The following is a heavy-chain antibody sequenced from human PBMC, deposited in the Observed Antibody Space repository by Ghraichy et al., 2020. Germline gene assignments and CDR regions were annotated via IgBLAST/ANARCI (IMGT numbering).Heavy chain of an antibody. CDR2: IKRDGIST. Sequence: GESLNISCAASGFTFSSYWMHWVRQAPGQGLVWVSRIKRDGISTSYADSVKGRFTISRDNAKNTLYLQMNSLRADDTAIYYCARNPNYYDSSGYHDYWGQGTLVTVSS. CDR1: GFTFSSYW. D-gene: IGHD3-22*01. J-gene: IGHJ4*02. V-gene: IGHV3-74*01. CDR3: ARNPNYYDSSGYHDY.